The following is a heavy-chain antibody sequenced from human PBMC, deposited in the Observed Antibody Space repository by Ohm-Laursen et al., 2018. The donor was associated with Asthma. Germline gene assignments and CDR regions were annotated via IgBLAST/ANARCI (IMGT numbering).Heavy chain of an antibody. D-gene: IGHD2/OR15-2a*01. V-gene: IGHV3-33*01. CDR2: IWYDGSNK. CDR1: GFTFSSYG. J-gene: IGHJ5*02. Sequence: SLRLSCSASGFTFSSYGMHWVRQAPGKGLEWVAVIWYDGSNKYYADSVKGRFTISRDNSKNTLYLQMNSLRAEDTAVYYCARDLSLGWFDPWGQGTLVTVSS. CDR3: ARDLSLGWFDP.